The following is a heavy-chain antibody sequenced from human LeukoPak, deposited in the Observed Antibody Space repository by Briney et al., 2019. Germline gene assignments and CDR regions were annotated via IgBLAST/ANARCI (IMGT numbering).Heavy chain of an antibody. Sequence: GRSLRLSCTASGFTFGDYAMSWVRQAPGKGLEWVGYIRSKAYGGTTEYAASVKGRFTISRDDSKSIAYLQMNSLKTEDTAVYYCTRVGGAGSYYNVRWFDPWGQGTLVTVSS. CDR2: IRSKAYGGTT. J-gene: IGHJ5*02. V-gene: IGHV3-49*04. CDR3: TRVGGAGSYYNVRWFDP. CDR1: GFTFGDYA. D-gene: IGHD3-10*01.